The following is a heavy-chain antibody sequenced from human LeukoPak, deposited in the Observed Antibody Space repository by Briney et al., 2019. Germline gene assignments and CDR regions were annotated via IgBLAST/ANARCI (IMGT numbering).Heavy chain of an antibody. V-gene: IGHV6-1*01. CDR2: TYYRSKWYN. CDR1: GDSVSSNSAA. J-gene: IGHJ1*01. D-gene: IGHD6-6*01. CDR3: ARGGAARLHFQN. Sequence: SQTLSLTCALSGDSVSSNSAAWNWIRQSPSRGLEWLGRTYYRSKWYNDYAVSVKSRITINPDTSKNQFSLNLNSVTAADTAVYYCARGGAARLHFQNWGQGTLVTVSS.